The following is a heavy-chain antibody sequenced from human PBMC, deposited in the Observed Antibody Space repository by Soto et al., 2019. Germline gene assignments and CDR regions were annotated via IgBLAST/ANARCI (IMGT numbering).Heavy chain of an antibody. J-gene: IGHJ4*02. CDR1: GYTFTGYY. Sequence: ASVKVSCKASGYTFTGYYMHWVRQAPGQGLEWMGWINPNSGGTNYAQKFQGRVTMTRDTSISTAYMELSRLRSDDTAVYYCARIIVGANRYFDYLGQGTLVTVSS. V-gene: IGHV1-2*02. D-gene: IGHD1-26*01. CDR2: INPNSGGT. CDR3: ARIIVGANRYFDY.